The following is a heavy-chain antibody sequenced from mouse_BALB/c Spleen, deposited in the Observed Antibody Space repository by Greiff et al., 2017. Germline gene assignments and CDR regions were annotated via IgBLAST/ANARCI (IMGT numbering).Heavy chain of an antibody. V-gene: IGHV1-7*01. CDR2: INPSTGYT. D-gene: IGHD2-14*01. J-gene: IGHJ2*01. Sequence: QVQLKESGAELAKPGASVKMSCKASGYTFTSYWMPWVKQRPGQGLEWIGYINPSTGYTEYNQKFKDKATLTADKSSSTAYMQLSSLTSEDSAVYYCARYYRYDCDYWGQGTTLTVAS. CDR1: GYTFTSYW. CDR3: ARYYRYDCDY.